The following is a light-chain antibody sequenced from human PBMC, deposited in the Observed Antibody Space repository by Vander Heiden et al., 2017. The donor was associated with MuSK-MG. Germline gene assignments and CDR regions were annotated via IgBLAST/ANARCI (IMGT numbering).Light chain of an antibody. CDR2: GSS. CDR1: QGVSSSY. CDR3: QQYGSSRT. V-gene: IGKV3-20*01. Sequence: ELVLKQSPDTLSVAPGERATLSCRASQGVSSSYLAWYQQKPGQAPRLLIYGSSSRATGIPDRFSGSGSGTVFTLTISILEPEDVAVYYCQQYGSSRTFGGGTKVEIK. J-gene: IGKJ4*01.